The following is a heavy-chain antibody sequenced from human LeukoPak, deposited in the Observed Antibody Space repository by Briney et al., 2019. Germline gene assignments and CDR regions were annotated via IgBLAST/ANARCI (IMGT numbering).Heavy chain of an antibody. J-gene: IGHJ4*02. CDR2: ISGSGGRP. D-gene: IGHD3-22*01. CDR3: AKRGVVIRVILGGFHKEAYYFDS. CDR1: GVTLSNYG. Sequence: GGSLRLSCAVSGVTLSNYGMSWVRQAPGKGLEWVAGISGSGGRPNYADSVKGRFTISRDNPKNTLYLQMNSLRAEDTAVYFCAKRGVVIRVILGGFHKEAYYFDSWGQGALVTVSS. V-gene: IGHV3-23*01.